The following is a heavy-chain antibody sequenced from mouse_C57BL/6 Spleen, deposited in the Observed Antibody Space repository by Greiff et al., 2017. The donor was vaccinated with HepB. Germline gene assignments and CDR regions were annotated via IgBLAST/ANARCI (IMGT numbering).Heavy chain of an antibody. D-gene: IGHD2-14*01. CDR1: GYTFTSYW. Sequence: QVQLQQPGAELVMPGASVKLSCKASGYTFTSYWMHWVKQRPGQGLEWIGEIDPSDSYTNYNQKFKGKSTLTVDKSSSTAYMQLSSLTSEDSAVYYCTRREEYDRDYALDDWGQGTSVTVAS. V-gene: IGHV1-69*01. CDR2: IDPSDSYT. J-gene: IGHJ4*01. CDR3: TRREEYDRDYALDD.